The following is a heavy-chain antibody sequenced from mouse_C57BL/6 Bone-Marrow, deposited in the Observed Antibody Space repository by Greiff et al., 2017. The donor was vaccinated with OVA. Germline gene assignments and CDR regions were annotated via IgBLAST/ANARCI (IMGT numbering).Heavy chain of an antibody. CDR3: AREGHYYGSSLYYFDY. J-gene: IGHJ2*01. Sequence: VQLQQSGPELVKPGASVKISCKASGYAFSSSWMNWVKQRPGKGLEWIGRIYPGDGDTNYNGKFKGKATLTADKSSSTAYMQLSSLTSEDSAVYFCAREGHYYGSSLYYFDYWGQGTTLTVSS. V-gene: IGHV1-82*01. CDR1: GYAFSSSW. CDR2: IYPGDGDT. D-gene: IGHD1-1*01.